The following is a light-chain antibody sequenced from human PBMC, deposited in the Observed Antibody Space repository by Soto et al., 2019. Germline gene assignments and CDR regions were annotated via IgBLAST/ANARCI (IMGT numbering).Light chain of an antibody. CDR3: QHYNNWPPWT. J-gene: IGKJ1*01. CDR2: GAS. Sequence: EIVMTQSPATLSVSPGERATLSCRASQSVSSNLAWYQQKPGQAPRLLIYGASTRATGIPARISGSGSGTEFTLTISSLQSEDFAIYYCQHYNNWPPWTFGQGTKVEIK. V-gene: IGKV3-15*01. CDR1: QSVSSN.